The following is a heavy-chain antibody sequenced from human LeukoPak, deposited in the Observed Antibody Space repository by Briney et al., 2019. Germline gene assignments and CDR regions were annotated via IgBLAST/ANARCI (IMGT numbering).Heavy chain of an antibody. D-gene: IGHD6-19*01. J-gene: IGHJ4*02. CDR1: GYTFTSYG. CDR3: ARLSDSSGWGYFDY. V-gene: IGHV1-18*04. Sequence: ASVRVSSKASGYTFTSYGISWVRQAPGQGGERMGWISAYNSNTNYAQKLQGRVTMTTDTATSTAYMELRSLRSDDTAVYYCARLSDSSGWGYFDYWGQGTLVTVSS. CDR2: ISAYNSNT.